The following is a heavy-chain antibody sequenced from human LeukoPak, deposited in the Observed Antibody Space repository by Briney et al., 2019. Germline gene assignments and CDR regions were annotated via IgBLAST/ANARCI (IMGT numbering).Heavy chain of an antibody. Sequence: PGGSLRLSCAASGFTFSNAWMSWVRQAPGKGLEWLSYISNRGDSVFYADSVKGRFTVSRDNAKRSLYLQIESLRDDDTAVYHCALGTINKDYYFGMDVWGQGTTVTVSS. CDR2: ISNRGDSV. CDR3: ALGTINKDYYFGMDV. D-gene: IGHD2-8*01. V-gene: IGHV3-11*01. J-gene: IGHJ6*02. CDR1: GFTFSNAW.